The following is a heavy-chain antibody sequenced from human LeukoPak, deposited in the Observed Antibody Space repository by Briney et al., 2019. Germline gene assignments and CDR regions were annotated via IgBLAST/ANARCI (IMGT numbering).Heavy chain of an antibody. D-gene: IGHD5-18*01. Sequence: GGSLRLSCAASGFTFDDYAMHWVRQAPGKGLEWVSGISWNSGSIGYADSVKGRFTISRDNAKNSLYLQMNSLRAEDTALYYCTKDHVRRGYSYGRFDYGAQEPLVTVSS. J-gene: IGHJ4*02. CDR1: GFTFDDYA. CDR3: TKDHVRRGYSYGRFDY. V-gene: IGHV3-9*01. CDR2: ISWNSGSI.